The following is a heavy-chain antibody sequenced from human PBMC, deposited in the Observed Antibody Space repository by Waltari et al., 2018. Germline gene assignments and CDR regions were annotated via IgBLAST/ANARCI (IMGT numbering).Heavy chain of an antibody. V-gene: IGHV3-21*01. J-gene: IGHJ4*02. Sequence: EVQLVESGGGLVKPGGSLRLPCVACGFTYSSFSMNWVRQAPGKGLEWVSSISSSSSYIYYADSVKGRFTISRDNSKNSLYLQMNSLRAEDTAVYYCAANTEDFDYWGQGTLVTVSS. CDR3: AANTEDFDY. D-gene: IGHD2-2*02. CDR2: ISSSSSYI. CDR1: GFTYSSFS.